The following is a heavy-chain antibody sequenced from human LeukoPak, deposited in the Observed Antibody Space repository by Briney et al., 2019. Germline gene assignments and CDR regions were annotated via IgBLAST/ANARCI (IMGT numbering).Heavy chain of an antibody. CDR2: ISYDGSNK. Sequence: PGRSLRLSCAASGFTFSSYAMHWVRQAPGKGLEWVAVISYDGSNKYYADSVKGRLTISRDNSKNTLYLQMNSLRAEDTAVYYCTRGMDIVIVPAATLDYWGQGTLVTVSS. J-gene: IGHJ4*02. D-gene: IGHD2-2*03. V-gene: IGHV3-30*04. CDR3: TRGMDIVIVPAATLDY. CDR1: GFTFSSYA.